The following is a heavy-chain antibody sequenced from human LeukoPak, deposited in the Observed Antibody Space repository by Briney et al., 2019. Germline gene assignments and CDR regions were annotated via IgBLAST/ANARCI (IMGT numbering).Heavy chain of an antibody. Sequence: GGSLRLSCAASGFTFSDYYMSWIRQAPGKGLEWVAVIWYDGSNKYYADSVKGRFTISRDNSKNTLYLQMNSLRAEDTAVYYCATLGGNYFDYWGQGTLVTVSS. D-gene: IGHD3-10*01. V-gene: IGHV3-33*08. CDR1: GFTFSDYY. CDR3: ATLGGNYFDY. J-gene: IGHJ4*02. CDR2: IWYDGSNK.